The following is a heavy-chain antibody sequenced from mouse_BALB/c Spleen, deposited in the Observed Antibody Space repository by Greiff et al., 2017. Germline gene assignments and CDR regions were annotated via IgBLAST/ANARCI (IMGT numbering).Heavy chain of an antibody. D-gene: IGHD1-1*01. Sequence: LQQPGSELVRPGASVKLSCKASGYTFTSYWMHWVKQRHGQGLEWIGNIYPGSGSTNYDEKFKSKGTLTVDTSSSTAYMHLSSLTSEDSAVYYCTRDTTVSSFAYWGQGTLVTVSA. CDR3: TRDTTVSSFAY. J-gene: IGHJ3*01. CDR1: GYTFTSYW. CDR2: IYPGSGST. V-gene: IGHV1S22*01.